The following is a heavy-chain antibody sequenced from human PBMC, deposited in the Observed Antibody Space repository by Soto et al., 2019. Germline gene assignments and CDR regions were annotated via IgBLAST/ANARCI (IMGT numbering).Heavy chain of an antibody. CDR1: GFTFSSYA. D-gene: IGHD1-26*01. V-gene: IGHV3-30-3*01. Sequence: GGSLRLSCAASGFTFSSYAMHWVRQAPGKGLEWVAVISYDGSNKYYADSVKGRFTISRDNSKNTLYLQMNSLRAEDTAVYYCAREISGSYCKCYYFDYWGQGTLVTVSS. CDR2: ISYDGSNK. CDR3: AREISGSYCKCYYFDY. J-gene: IGHJ4*02.